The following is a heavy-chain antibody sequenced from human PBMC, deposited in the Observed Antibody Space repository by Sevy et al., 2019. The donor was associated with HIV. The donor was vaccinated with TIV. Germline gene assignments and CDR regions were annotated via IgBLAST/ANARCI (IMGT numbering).Heavy chain of an antibody. D-gene: IGHD3-22*01. V-gene: IGHV3-23*01. J-gene: IGHJ3*02. CDR2: ISGSGDNT. Sequence: GGSLRLSCAASGFTFSNYAMSWVRQAPGKGLEWVSGISGSGDNTYYADSVKGRFTISRDNSKNTLYLQMNSLRADDTAVYYCAKIGGITMMVVIISDAFDIWGQGTMVT. CDR1: GFTFSNYA. CDR3: AKIGGITMMVVIISDAFDI.